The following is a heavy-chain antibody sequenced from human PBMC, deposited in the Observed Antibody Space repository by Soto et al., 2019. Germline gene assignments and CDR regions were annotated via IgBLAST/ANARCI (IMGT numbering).Heavy chain of an antibody. CDR3: GREYFDSRGTPPGD. Sequence: SVEVSLQTSLYTVTHYYMHWVRLAPGQGLEWMGVINPGGGYTTYAQKFQGRVTMTRDTSTSTVYMELSSLKSEDTAVYYCGREYFDSRGTPPGDWGQGTLVTVSS. CDR2: INPGGGYT. D-gene: IGHD3-22*01. J-gene: IGHJ4*02. V-gene: IGHV1-46*01. CDR1: LYTVTHYY.